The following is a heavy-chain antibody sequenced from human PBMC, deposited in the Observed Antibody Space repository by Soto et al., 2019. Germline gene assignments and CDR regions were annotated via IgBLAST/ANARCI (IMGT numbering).Heavy chain of an antibody. J-gene: IGHJ5*02. Sequence: QVQLQESGPGLVKPSETLSLTCDVSGVSISSSHWWCWLRQPPGKGLVWIGEVYHSGSATYNPSPKSRVSMSVHKSKNQSSLRLSSVTAADTALYYCARIAVVPSALDPWGQGTLVTVSS. V-gene: IGHV4-4*02. D-gene: IGHD2-2*01. CDR3: ARIAVVPSALDP. CDR2: VYHSGSA. CDR1: GVSISSSHW.